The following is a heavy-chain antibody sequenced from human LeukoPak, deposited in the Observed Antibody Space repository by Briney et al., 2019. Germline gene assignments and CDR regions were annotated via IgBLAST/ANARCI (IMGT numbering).Heavy chain of an antibody. J-gene: IGHJ4*02. CDR1: GGSISSSSYY. V-gene: IGHV4-39*01. CDR3: AKHYMGSSYNRGLDY. D-gene: IGHD3-10*01. CDR2: IYYSGST. Sequence: PSETLSLTCTVSGGSISSSSYYWGWIRQPPGKGLEWIGSIYYSGSTYYNPSLQSRVTISVDTSENQFSLKLSSVTAADTAIYYCAKHYMGSSYNRGLDYWGQGTLVTVSS.